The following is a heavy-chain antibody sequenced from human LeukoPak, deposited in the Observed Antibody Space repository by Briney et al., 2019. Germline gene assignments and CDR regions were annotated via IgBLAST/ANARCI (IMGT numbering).Heavy chain of an antibody. D-gene: IGHD2-21*01. CDR3: TRDSLFGDCYRYYFDS. V-gene: IGHV3-49*03. Sequence: GGSLRLSCTASGFTFGDYAMSWFRQAPEKGLEWVGFIRSKAYGGTTEYAASVKGRFTISRDDSKSIAYLQMNSLKTEATAVYYCTRDSLFGDCYRYYFDSWGPGTLVTVSS. CDR2: IRSKAYGGTT. CDR1: GFTFGDYA. J-gene: IGHJ4*02.